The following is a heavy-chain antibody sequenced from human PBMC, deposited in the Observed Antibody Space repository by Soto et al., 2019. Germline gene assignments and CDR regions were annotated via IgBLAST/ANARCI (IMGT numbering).Heavy chain of an antibody. Sequence: QVQLVQSGAEVKKPGSSVKVSCKASGGTFSSYAISWVRQAPGQGLEWMGGIIPIFGTANYAQKFQGRVRITADKSTSTAYMEMSSLGSEDTAVYYCARVKGITMVRGAGYYGMDVWGQGTTVTVSS. D-gene: IGHD3-10*01. V-gene: IGHV1-69*06. CDR2: IIPIFGTA. CDR3: ARVKGITMVRGAGYYGMDV. CDR1: GGTFSSYA. J-gene: IGHJ6*02.